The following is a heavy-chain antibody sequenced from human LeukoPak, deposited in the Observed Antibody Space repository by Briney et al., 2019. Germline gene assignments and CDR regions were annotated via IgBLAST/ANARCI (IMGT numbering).Heavy chain of an antibody. CDR1: GYTFTNYD. Sequence: ASVKVSCKASGYTFTNYDINWVRQATGQGLEWMGWMSPTTGNTGYAQNFQGRVTMTRDTSRNTAYMELSSLRSEDTAVYYCARGLRGEILQTGYWGQGTLVTVSS. CDR3: ARGLRGEILQTGY. CDR2: MSPTTGNT. V-gene: IGHV1-8*01. D-gene: IGHD1-26*01. J-gene: IGHJ4*02.